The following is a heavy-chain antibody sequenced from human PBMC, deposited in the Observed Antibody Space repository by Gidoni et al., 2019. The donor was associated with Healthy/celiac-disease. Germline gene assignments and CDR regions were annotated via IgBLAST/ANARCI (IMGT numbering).Heavy chain of an antibody. J-gene: IGHJ5*02. CDR1: GGSISSSSYS. V-gene: IGHV4-39*01. CDR2: IYYSGST. CDR3: ARGRYSSSWYGWFDP. D-gene: IGHD6-13*01. Sequence: QLPLQESGPGLVKPSETLSLTCTVSGGSISSSSYSWGWIRQPPGKGLEWIGSIYYSGSTYYNPSLKSRGTISVDTSKNQFSLKLSSVTAADTAVYYCARGRYSSSWYGWFDPWGQGTLVTVSS.